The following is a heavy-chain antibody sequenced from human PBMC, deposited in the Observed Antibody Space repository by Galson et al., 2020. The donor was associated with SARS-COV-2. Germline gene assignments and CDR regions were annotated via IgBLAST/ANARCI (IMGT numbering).Heavy chain of an antibody. D-gene: IGHD3-10*01. CDR2: ITPMFGTG. Sequence: KISCKASGVIFSSYAISWVRQAPGQGLEWMGRITPMFGTGNYAQKFQGRVTITADESTSTAYMELGSLRFEDTAVYYCATLRGDYWGQGTLVTVSS. J-gene: IGHJ4*02. V-gene: IGHV1-69*15. CDR1: GVIFSSYA. CDR3: ATLRGDY.